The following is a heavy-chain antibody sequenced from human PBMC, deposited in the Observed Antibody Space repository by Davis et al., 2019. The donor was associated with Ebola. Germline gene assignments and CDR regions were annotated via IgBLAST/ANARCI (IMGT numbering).Heavy chain of an antibody. D-gene: IGHD1-26*01. Sequence: GESLKISCAASGFTFSSYGMHWVRQAPGKGLEWVAVISYDGSNKYYADSVKGRFTISRDNSKNTLYLQMNSLRAEDTAVYYCAKEFRSYLGYFDFWGQGTLVTVSS. CDR1: GFTFSSYG. CDR3: AKEFRSYLGYFDF. V-gene: IGHV3-30*18. CDR2: ISYDGSNK. J-gene: IGHJ4*02.